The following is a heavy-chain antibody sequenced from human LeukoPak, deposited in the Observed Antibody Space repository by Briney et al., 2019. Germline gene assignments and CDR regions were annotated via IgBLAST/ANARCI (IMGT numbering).Heavy chain of an antibody. D-gene: IGHD5-24*01. V-gene: IGHV3-23*01. J-gene: IGHJ5*02. CDR2: ISGSGGST. CDR1: GFTFSSYA. Sequence: GGSLRLSCAAPGFTFSSYAMSWVRQAPGKGLEWVSAISGSGGSTYYADSVKGRFTISRDNSKNTLYLQMNSLRAEDTAVYYCAKDPMATIIGWFDPWGQGTLVTVSS. CDR3: AKDPMATIIGWFDP.